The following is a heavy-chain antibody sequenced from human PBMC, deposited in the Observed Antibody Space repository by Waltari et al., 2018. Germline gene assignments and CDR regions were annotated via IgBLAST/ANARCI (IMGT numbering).Heavy chain of an antibody. J-gene: IGHJ4*02. CDR1: GGSFSGYY. CDR2: INHSGST. Sequence: QVQLQQWGAGLLKPSETLSLTCAVYGGSFSGYYWSWIRHPPGQGLEWIGEINHSGSTNYNPSLKSRVTISVDTSKNQFSLKLSSVTAADTAVYYCARGGTTTRITIFGVVLAKGYFDYWGQGTLVTVSS. V-gene: IGHV4-34*01. D-gene: IGHD3-3*01. CDR3: ARGGTTTRITIFGVVLAKGYFDY.